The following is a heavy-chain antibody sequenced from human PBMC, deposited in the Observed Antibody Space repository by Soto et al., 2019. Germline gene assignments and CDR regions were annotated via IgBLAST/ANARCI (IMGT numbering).Heavy chain of an antibody. J-gene: IGHJ5*02. CDR2: TNHSGST. V-gene: IGHV4-34*01. D-gene: IGHD3-10*01. Sequence: QVQLQQWGAGLLKPSETLSLTCAVYGGSFSGYYWSWIRQPPGKGLEWIGETNHSGSTNYNPSLKSRVTISVDTSKNQFSLKLSSVTAADTAVYYCARGQGGYNVVANWFDPWGQGTLVTVSS. CDR1: GGSFSGYY. CDR3: ARGQGGYNVVANWFDP.